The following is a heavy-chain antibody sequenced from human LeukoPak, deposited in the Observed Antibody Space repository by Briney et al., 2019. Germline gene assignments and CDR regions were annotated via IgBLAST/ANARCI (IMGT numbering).Heavy chain of an antibody. Sequence: SETLSLTCTVSGGSISYYCWSWIRQPPGKGLEWIGYIYYSGNTNYNPSLKSRVTISVDTSKSHFSLRLSSVTAADTAVYYCARGGTNRHMDVWGKGTTVTVS. CDR1: GGSISYYC. D-gene: IGHD3-16*01. CDR3: ARGGTNRHMDV. V-gene: IGHV4-59*01. CDR2: IYYSGNT. J-gene: IGHJ6*03.